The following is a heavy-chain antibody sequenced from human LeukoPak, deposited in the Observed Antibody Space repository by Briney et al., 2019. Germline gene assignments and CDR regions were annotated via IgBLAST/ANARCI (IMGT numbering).Heavy chain of an antibody. CDR3: AEDGYDYYYYYMDV. CDR1: GFTFSSYA. J-gene: IGHJ6*03. V-gene: IGHV3-23*01. D-gene: IGHD1-1*01. Sequence: QPGGSLRLSCAASGFTFSSYAMSWVRQAPGKGLEWVSAISGSGGSTYYADPVKGRFTISRDNSKNTLYLQMNSLRAEDTAVYYCAEDGYDYYYYYMDVWGKGTTVTGSS. CDR2: ISGSGGST.